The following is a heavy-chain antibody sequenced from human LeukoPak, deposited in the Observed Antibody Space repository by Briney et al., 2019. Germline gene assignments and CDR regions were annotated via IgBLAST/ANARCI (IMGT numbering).Heavy chain of an antibody. CDR1: GGTFSSYA. Sequence: SVKVSCKASGGTFSSYAISWVRQAPGQGLEWMGRIIPIFGIANYAQKFQGRVTITADKSTSTAYMELSSLRSEDTAVYYCARVYGSGSSLPNDYWGQGTLVTVSS. V-gene: IGHV1-69*04. CDR3: ARVYGSGSSLPNDY. CDR2: IIPIFGIA. D-gene: IGHD3-10*01. J-gene: IGHJ4*02.